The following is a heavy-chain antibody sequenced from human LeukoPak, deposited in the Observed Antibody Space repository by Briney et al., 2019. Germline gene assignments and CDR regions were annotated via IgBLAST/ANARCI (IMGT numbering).Heavy chain of an antibody. Sequence: PSETLSLTCTVSGGSISSYYWSWIRQPPGKGLEWVSSITSASNYIDYADSVKGRFTISRDNAKNSLYLQMNTLGPEDTAVYYCARCPTSSGPDIWGQGTMVTVSS. J-gene: IGHJ3*02. CDR2: ITSASNYI. V-gene: IGHV3-21*01. CDR3: ARCPTSSGPDI. CDR1: GGSISSYY. D-gene: IGHD3-3*01.